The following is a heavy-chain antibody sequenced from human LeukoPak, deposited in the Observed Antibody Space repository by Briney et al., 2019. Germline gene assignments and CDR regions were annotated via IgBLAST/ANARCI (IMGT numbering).Heavy chain of an antibody. Sequence: SETLSLTCAVYGGSFSGYNWSWIRQPPGKGLEWIGEINHSGSTNYNPSLKSRVTISVDTSKNQFSLKLSSVTAADTAVYYCARARQWLVLGEVPRAHYYYGMDVWGQGTTVTVSS. CDR2: INHSGST. D-gene: IGHD6-19*01. V-gene: IGHV4-34*01. J-gene: IGHJ6*02. CDR1: GGSFSGYN. CDR3: ARARQWLVLGEVPRAHYYYGMDV.